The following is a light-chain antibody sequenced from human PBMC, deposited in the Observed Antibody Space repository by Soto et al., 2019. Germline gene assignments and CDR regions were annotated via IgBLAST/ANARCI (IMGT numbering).Light chain of an antibody. V-gene: IGKV1-5*03. Sequence: DSQRTESPASLSASVGDRVTISCRASQNINRWLAWYQQKPGKAPDLLIYEASNLEFGVSSRFSGSGSGTEFSLTISSLQPDDFATYYCQQYNRGWPFGQGTKV. CDR1: QNINRW. CDR3: QQYNRGWP. J-gene: IGKJ1*01. CDR2: EAS.